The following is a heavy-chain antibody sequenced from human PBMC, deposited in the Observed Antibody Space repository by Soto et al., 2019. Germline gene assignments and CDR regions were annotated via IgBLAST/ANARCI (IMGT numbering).Heavy chain of an antibody. Sequence: SETLSLTCTVSGGSISSGGYYWSWIRQHPGKGLEWIGYIYYSGSTYYNPSLKSRVTISVDTSKNQFSLKLSSVTAADTAVYYCARDQVVGKPWHAFDIWGQGTMVTVAS. CDR3: ARDQVVGKPWHAFDI. CDR2: IYYSGST. V-gene: IGHV4-31*03. CDR1: GGSISSGGYY. D-gene: IGHD2-2*01. J-gene: IGHJ3*02.